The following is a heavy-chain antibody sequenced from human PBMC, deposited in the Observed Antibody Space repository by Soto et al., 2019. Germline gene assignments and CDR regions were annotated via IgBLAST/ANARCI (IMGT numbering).Heavy chain of an antibody. Sequence: GGSLRLSCAASGFTFSSYAMSWVRQAPGKGLERVSAISGSGGSTYYADSVKGRFTISRDNSKNTLYLQMNSLRAEDTAVYYCAKVGYCSGGSCYFPCNWFDPWGQGTLVTVSS. V-gene: IGHV3-23*01. D-gene: IGHD2-15*01. CDR1: GFTFSSYA. CDR2: ISGSGGST. J-gene: IGHJ5*02. CDR3: AKVGYCSGGSCYFPCNWFDP.